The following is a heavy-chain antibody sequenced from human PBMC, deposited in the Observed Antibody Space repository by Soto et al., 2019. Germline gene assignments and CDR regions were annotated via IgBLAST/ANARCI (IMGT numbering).Heavy chain of an antibody. J-gene: IGHJ5*02. V-gene: IGHV3-30*18. CDR1: GFTFSSYG. Sequence: GGSLRLSCAASGFTFSSYGMHWVRQAPGKGLEWVAVISYDGSNKYYADSVKGRFTISRDNSKNTLYLQMNSLRAEDTAVYYCAKDAPPFWSGHNWFDPWGQGTLVTVSS. CDR3: AKDAPPFWSGHNWFDP. D-gene: IGHD3-3*01. CDR2: ISYDGSNK.